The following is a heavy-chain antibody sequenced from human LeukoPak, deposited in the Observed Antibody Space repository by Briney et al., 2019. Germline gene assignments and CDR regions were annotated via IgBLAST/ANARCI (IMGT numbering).Heavy chain of an antibody. Sequence: GGSLRLSCAASGFTFSSNAMSWVRQAPGKGLEWVSVISNSGYSTYYAAPVKGRFTISRDDSKNMLYLQMNSLKTEDTAVYYCTTVLRTTYYYGMDVWGQGTTVTVSS. CDR2: ISNSGYST. CDR1: GFTFSSNA. J-gene: IGHJ6*02. V-gene: IGHV3-23*01. D-gene: IGHD1-7*01. CDR3: TTVLRTTYYYGMDV.